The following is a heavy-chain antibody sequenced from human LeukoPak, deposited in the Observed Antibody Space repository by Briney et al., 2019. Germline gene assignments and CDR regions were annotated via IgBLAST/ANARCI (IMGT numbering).Heavy chain of an antibody. CDR2: INPSGGST. D-gene: IGHD2-2*01. CDR3: ARDPRSTSSYYYYMDV. CDR1: GYTFTSYY. Sequence: ASVKVSCKASGYTFTSYYMHWVRQAPGQGLEWMGIINPSGGSTGYAQKFQGRVTMTRDTSTSTVYMELSSLRSEDTAVYYCARDPRSTSSYYYYMDVWGKGTTVTVSS. J-gene: IGHJ6*03. V-gene: IGHV1-46*01.